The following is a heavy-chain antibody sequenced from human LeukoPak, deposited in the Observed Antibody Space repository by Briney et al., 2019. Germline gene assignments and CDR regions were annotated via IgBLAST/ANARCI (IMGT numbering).Heavy chain of an antibody. CDR2: IYYSGST. Sequence: SETLSLTCTVSGGSISSSSYYWGWIRQPPGKGPEWIGSIYYSGSTYYNPSLKSRVTISVDRSKNQFSLKLSSVTAADTAVYYCARDAQYCSSTSCNDAFDIWGQGTMVTVSS. J-gene: IGHJ3*02. CDR1: GGSISSSSYY. D-gene: IGHD2-2*01. CDR3: ARDAQYCSSTSCNDAFDI. V-gene: IGHV4-39*07.